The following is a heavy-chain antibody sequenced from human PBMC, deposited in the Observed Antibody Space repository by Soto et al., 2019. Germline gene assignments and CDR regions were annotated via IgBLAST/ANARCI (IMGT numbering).Heavy chain of an antibody. CDR3: AREGTVAAAGTYWFDP. CDR1: GGTFSSYA. D-gene: IGHD6-13*01. Sequence: SVKVSCKASGGTFSSYAISWVRQAPGQGLEWMGGIIPIFGTANYAQKFQGRVTITADESTSTAYMELSSLRSEDTAVYYCAREGTVAAAGTYWFDPWGQGTLVTVSS. J-gene: IGHJ5*02. CDR2: IIPIFGTA. V-gene: IGHV1-69*13.